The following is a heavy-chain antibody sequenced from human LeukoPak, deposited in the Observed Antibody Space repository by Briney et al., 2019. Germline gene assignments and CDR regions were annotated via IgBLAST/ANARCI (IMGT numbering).Heavy chain of an antibody. V-gene: IGHV4-39*01. D-gene: IGHD1/OR15-1a*01. CDR1: GGSITIVHYY. Sequence: SETLSLTSAVSGGSITIVHYYWDWIRQSPGKGLEWIGSASYGGTSDGGTTRYNPSLNGRAIISTDRSKNQFSLKLRSVTAADTAVYYCARSIEGTNKFEHWGQGILVTVSS. J-gene: IGHJ4*02. CDR2: ASYGGTSDGGTT. CDR3: ARSIEGTNKFEH.